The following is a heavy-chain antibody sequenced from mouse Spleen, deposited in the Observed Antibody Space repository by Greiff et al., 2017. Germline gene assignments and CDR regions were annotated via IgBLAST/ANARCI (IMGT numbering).Heavy chain of an antibody. D-gene: IGHD1-1*01. CDR3: AREGNSGSSYWYWYFDV. CDR2: INPSTGYT. Sequence: QVQLQQSGAELAKPGASVKMSCKASGYTFTSYWMHWVKQRPGQGLEWIGYINPSTGYTEYNQKFKDKATLTADKSSSTAYMQLSSLTSEDSAVYYCAREGNSGSSYWYWYFDVWGAGTTVTVSS. J-gene: IGHJ1*01. CDR1: GYTFTSYW. V-gene: IGHV1-7*01.